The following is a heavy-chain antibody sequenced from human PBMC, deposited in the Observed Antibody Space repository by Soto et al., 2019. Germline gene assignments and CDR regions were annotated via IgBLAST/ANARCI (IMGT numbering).Heavy chain of an antibody. CDR2: IYPGDSDT. J-gene: IGHJ6*02. Sequence: GESLKISCKGSGYSFTSYWIGWVRQMPGKGLEWMGIIYPGDSDTRYSPSFQGQVTISADKSISTAYLQWSSLKASDTAMYYCARQNRIFGVVITTDYYGMDVWGQGTTVTVSS. CDR3: ARQNRIFGVVITTDYYGMDV. D-gene: IGHD3-3*01. CDR1: GYSFTSYW. V-gene: IGHV5-51*01.